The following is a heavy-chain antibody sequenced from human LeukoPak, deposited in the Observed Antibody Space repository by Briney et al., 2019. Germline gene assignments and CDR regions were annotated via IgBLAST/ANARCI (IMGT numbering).Heavy chain of an antibody. CDR3: ARDRRRYDILTGYYKSPHFDY. Sequence: ASVKVSCKASGYTFTSYDINWVRQATGQGLEWMGWISAYNGNTNYAQKLQGRVTMTTDTSTSTAYMELRSLRSDDTAVYYCARDRRRYDILTGYYKSPHFDYWGQGTLVTVSS. V-gene: IGHV1-18*01. CDR1: GYTFTSYD. J-gene: IGHJ4*02. CDR2: ISAYNGNT. D-gene: IGHD3-9*01.